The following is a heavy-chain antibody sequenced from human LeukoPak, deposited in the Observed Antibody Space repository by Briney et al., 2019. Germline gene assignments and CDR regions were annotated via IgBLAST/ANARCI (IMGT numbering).Heavy chain of an antibody. CDR2: INQVGSEE. CDR1: GFPFSNYW. J-gene: IGHJ4*02. CDR3: VIDGGVSGYDLLEY. V-gene: IGHV3-7*01. Sequence: GGSLRLSCAVSGFPFSNYWVSWVRQPPGKGREWVAHINQVGSEEHHMDSVKARFIISRDNAKNSLSLQMDSLRGEDTAVYCCVIDGGVSGYDLLEYWGQGTLVTVSS. D-gene: IGHD5-12*01.